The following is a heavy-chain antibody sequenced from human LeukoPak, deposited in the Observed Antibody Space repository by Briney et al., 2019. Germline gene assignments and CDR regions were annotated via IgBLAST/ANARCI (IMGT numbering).Heavy chain of an antibody. CDR3: ARGQNNDYGDYDGWGH. V-gene: IGHV1-2*02. CDR2: INPNSGGT. Sequence: GASVKVSCKASGYSFTGYYMRWVRQAPGQGLEWMGWINPNSGGTSYAQNFQGRVTMTRDTSISTAYMELSSLRSDDTAVYYCARGQNNDYGDYDGWGHWGQGTLVTASS. CDR1: GYSFTGYY. D-gene: IGHD4-17*01. J-gene: IGHJ4*02.